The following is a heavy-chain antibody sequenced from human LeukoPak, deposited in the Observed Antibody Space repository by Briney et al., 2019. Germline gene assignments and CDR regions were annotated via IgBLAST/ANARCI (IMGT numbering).Heavy chain of an antibody. CDR2: IYTSGST. CDR3: ARDHAPVTTIGGYNWFDP. V-gene: IGHV4-61*02. Sequence: SETLSLTCTVSGGSISSGSCYWSWIRQPAGKGLEWIGRIYTSGSTNYNPSLKSRVTISVDTSKNQFSLKLSSVTAADTAVYYCARDHAPVTTIGGYNWFDPWGQGTLVTVSS. J-gene: IGHJ5*02. CDR1: GGSISSGSCY. D-gene: IGHD4-17*01.